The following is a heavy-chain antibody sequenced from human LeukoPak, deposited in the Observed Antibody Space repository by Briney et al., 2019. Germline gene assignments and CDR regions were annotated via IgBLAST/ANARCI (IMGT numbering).Heavy chain of an antibody. V-gene: IGHV4-31*03. CDR2: IYYSGST. Sequence: SQTESLTCTVSGGSISSGGYYWSWIRQHPGKGLEWIGYIYYSGSTYYNPSLKSRVTISVDTSKNQFSLKLSSVTAADTAVYYCARDGSGSYYIDYWGQGTLVTVSS. CDR3: ARDGSGSYYIDY. J-gene: IGHJ4*02. CDR1: GGSISSGGYY. D-gene: IGHD3-10*01.